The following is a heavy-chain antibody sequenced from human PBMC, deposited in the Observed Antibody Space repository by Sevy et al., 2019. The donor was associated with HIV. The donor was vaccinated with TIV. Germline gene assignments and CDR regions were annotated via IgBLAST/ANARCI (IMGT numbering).Heavy chain of an antibody. Sequence: SETLSLTCTVTGDSINTYYWAWIRQPPGKSLEWVGYILYSGSTEYSPSLKSRVTMALDKSKNEVSLRLSSVTAADTAVYYCASMVPGDNWFDPWGQGRLVTVSS. V-gene: IGHV4-59*01. CDR2: ILYSGST. D-gene: IGHD2-8*01. CDR1: GDSINTYY. J-gene: IGHJ5*02. CDR3: ASMVPGDNWFDP.